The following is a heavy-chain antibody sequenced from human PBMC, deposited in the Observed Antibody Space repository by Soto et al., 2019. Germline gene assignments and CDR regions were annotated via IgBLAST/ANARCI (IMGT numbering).Heavy chain of an antibody. CDR3: ARVFGFGGMDV. CDR1: GDSISSYY. J-gene: IGHJ6*04. V-gene: IGHV4-59*12. CDR2: IYYSGST. Sequence: PSETLSLTCTVSGDSISSYYWSWIRQPPGKGLEWIGYIYYSGSTYYNPSLKSRVTISVDTSKNQFSLKLSSVTAADTAVYYCARVFGFGGMDVWGKGTTVTVSS. D-gene: IGHD3-10*01.